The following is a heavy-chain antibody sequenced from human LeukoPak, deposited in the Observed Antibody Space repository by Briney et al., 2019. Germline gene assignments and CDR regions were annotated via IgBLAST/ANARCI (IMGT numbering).Heavy chain of an antibody. D-gene: IGHD2-21*02. Sequence: GGSLRLSCAASGFTFSNYSMNWVRQAPGKGLEWVSSISSSSSYIYYAGSVKGRFTISRDNAKNSLYLQMNSLRAEDTAVYYCARLIAYCGGDCYSFDYWGQGTLVTVSS. V-gene: IGHV3-21*01. CDR1: GFTFSNYS. CDR2: ISSSSSYI. CDR3: ARLIAYCGGDCYSFDY. J-gene: IGHJ4*02.